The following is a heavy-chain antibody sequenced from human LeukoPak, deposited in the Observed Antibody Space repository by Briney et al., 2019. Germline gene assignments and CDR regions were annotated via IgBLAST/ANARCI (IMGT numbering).Heavy chain of an antibody. CDR1: GFTFSDHH. V-gene: IGHV3-11*01. CDR2: ITKDDTII. D-gene: IGHD3-3*01. Sequence: GGSLRLSCAASGFTFSDHHMSWIRRTPGKGLEWVSSITKDDTIIYSAHSVQGRFTISRDNAKNSLYLQMNSLRAEDTAVYYCARFSYDFWSAFDFWGQGALVTVSS. CDR3: ARFSYDFWSAFDF. J-gene: IGHJ4*02.